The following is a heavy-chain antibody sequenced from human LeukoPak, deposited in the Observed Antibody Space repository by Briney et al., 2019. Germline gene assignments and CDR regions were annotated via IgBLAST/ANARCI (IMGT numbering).Heavy chain of an antibody. D-gene: IGHD5-24*01. CDR2: IYYSGST. J-gene: IGHJ6*02. CDR3: ARVDSEMATIGDYYYYGMDV. CDR1: GGSISSYY. V-gene: IGHV4-59*01. Sequence: SETLSLTCTVSGGSISSYYWSWIRQPPGKGLEWIGYIYYSGSTNYNPSLKSRVTISVDTSKNQFSLKLSSVTAADTAVYYCARVDSEMATIGDYYYYGMDVWGQGTTVTVSS.